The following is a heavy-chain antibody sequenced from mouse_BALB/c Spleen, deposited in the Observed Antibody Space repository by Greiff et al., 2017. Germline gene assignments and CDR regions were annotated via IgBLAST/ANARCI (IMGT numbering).Heavy chain of an antibody. Sequence: QVQLQQPGAELVRPGASVKLSCTASGYTFTSYWINWVKQRPGQGLEWIGNIYPSDSYTNYNQTFKDKATLTVDKSSSTAYMQLSSPTSEDSAVYYCTRGQYAMDYWGQGTSVTVSS. CDR2: IYPSDSYT. V-gene: IGHV1-69*02. D-gene: IGHD6-1*01. CDR3: TRGQYAMDY. CDR1: GYTFTSYW. J-gene: IGHJ4*01.